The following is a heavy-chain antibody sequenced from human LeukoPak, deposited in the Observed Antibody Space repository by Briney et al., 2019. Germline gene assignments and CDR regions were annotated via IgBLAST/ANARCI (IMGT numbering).Heavy chain of an antibody. D-gene: IGHD3-22*01. CDR3: ARAAHYYDSSGYYSRDYYYGMDV. CDR2: ISYDGSNK. V-gene: IGHV3-30*19. Sequence: PGGSLRLSCAASGFTFSSYGMHWVRQAPGKGLEWVAVISYDGSNKYYADSVKGRFTIPRDNSKNTLYLQMNSLRAEDTAVYYCARAAHYYDSSGYYSRDYYYGMDVWGQGTTVTVSS. J-gene: IGHJ6*02. CDR1: GFTFSSYG.